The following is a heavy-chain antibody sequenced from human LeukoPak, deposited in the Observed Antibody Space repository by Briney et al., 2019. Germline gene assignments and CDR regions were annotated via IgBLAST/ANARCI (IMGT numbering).Heavy chain of an antibody. CDR1: GYSFTTYW. CDR3: ARKDYGSNSGGNFDY. J-gene: IGHJ4*02. Sequence: GESLNISCKGSGYSFTTYWIGWVRQMPGKGLEWMGIIYPGDSYTRYSPSFQGRVTISADKSINTAYLQWSSLKASDTAMYYCARKDYGSNSGGNFDYWGQGTLVTVSS. D-gene: IGHD4-23*01. CDR2: IYPGDSYT. V-gene: IGHV5-51*01.